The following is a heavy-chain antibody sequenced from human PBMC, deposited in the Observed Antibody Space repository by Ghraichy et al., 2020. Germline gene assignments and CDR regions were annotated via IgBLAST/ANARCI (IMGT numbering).Heavy chain of an antibody. CDR1: GYTFTSYA. CDR2: INAGNGNT. CDR3: ARGRKVVGATISIHFQH. D-gene: IGHD1-26*01. J-gene: IGHJ1*01. V-gene: IGHV1-3*01. Sequence: ASVKVSCKASGYTFTSYAMHWVRQAPGQRLEWMGWINAGNGNTKYSQKFQGRVTITRDTSASTAYMELSSLRSEDTAVYYCARGRKVVGATISIHFQHWGQGTLVTVSS.